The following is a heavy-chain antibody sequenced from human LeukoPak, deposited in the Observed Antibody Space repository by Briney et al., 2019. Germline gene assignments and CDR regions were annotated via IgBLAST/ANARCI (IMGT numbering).Heavy chain of an antibody. CDR3: ARDGYYGSGSYYNYNWFDP. CDR2: MNSNNANT. V-gene: IGHV1-8*01. J-gene: IGHJ5*02. Sequence: GASVKVSCKASGYTFTSYNINWVRQATGQGLEWMGWMNSNNANTGFAQKFQGRVTMTRNTSISTAYMELSSLTSEDTAVYYCARDGYYGSGSYYNYNWFDPWGQGTLVTVSS. D-gene: IGHD3-10*01. CDR1: GYTFTSYN.